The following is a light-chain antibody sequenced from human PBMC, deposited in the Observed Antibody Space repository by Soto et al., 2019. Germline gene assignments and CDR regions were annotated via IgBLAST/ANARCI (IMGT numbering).Light chain of an antibody. CDR2: GAS. CDR1: QRVTSSY. Sequence: EIVLTQSPGTLSLSPGERATLSSRASQRVTSSYLAWYQQKPGQAPRLLISGASSRATGIPDRFSGSGSATDFTLTISRLDPEDFAVYYCQQYSTSRLTFGGGTKVEI. CDR3: QQYSTSRLT. V-gene: IGKV3-20*01. J-gene: IGKJ4*01.